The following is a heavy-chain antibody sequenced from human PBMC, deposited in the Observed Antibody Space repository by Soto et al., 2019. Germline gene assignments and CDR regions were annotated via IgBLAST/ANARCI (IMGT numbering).Heavy chain of an antibody. CDR2: VFFTGRT. CDR3: ARRVNDAFDI. CDR1: GGFISSYD. J-gene: IGHJ3*02. V-gene: IGHV4-59*08. Sequence: QVQLQESGPGLVKPSETLSLTCTVSGGFISSYDWTWIRQPPGKGLEWIGYVFFTGRTNYNPSLRSRLTMAVDTSKKQFSLKLSSVTAADTAVYYCARRVNDAFDIWGQGTMVTVSS.